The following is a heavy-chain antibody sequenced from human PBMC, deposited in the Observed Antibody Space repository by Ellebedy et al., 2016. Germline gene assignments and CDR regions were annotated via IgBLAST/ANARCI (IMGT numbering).Heavy chain of an antibody. D-gene: IGHD4-17*01. CDR2: ISWNSGSI. J-gene: IGHJ4*02. CDR1: VFTFDDYA. CDR3: ARDYGDYDSFDY. Sequence: GGSLRLSCAASVFTFDDYAMHWVRQAPGKGLEWVSGISWNSGSIGYADSVKGRFTISRDNAKNSLYLQMNSLRAEDTAVYYCARDYGDYDSFDYWGQGTLVTVSS. V-gene: IGHV3-9*01.